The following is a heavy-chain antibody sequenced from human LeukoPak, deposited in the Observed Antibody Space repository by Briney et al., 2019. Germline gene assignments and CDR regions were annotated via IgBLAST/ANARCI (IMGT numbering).Heavy chain of an antibody. CDR2: ISAYSGNT. CDR3: ARNPLVIAAAGTQDWFDP. D-gene: IGHD6-13*01. V-gene: IGHV1-18*01. Sequence: GASVKVSCKASGYTFTSYGISWVRQAPGQGLEWMGWISAYSGNTNYAQKLQGRVTMTTDTSTSTAYMELRSLRSDDTAVYYCARNPLVIAAAGTQDWFDPWGQGTLVTVSS. J-gene: IGHJ5*02. CDR1: GYTFTSYG.